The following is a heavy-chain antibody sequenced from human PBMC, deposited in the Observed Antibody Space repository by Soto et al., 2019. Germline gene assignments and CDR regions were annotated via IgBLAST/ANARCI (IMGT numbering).Heavy chain of an antibody. J-gene: IGHJ4*02. CDR1: GFTFTNYA. CDR2: ISGIGGST. CDR3: AQGGFDYYGSGSAIDY. D-gene: IGHD3-10*01. V-gene: IGHV3-23*01. Sequence: EVHLLESGGGLVQPGGSLRLSCAASGFTFTNYAMSWVRQAPGKGLEWVSSISGIGGSTYYADSVKGRFTISTDKSKNTLYRHMISLRAGDTALYYCAQGGFDYYGSGSAIDYWGQGTLVTVSS.